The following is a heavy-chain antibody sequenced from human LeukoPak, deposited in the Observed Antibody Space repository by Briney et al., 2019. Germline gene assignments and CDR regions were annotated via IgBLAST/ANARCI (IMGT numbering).Heavy chain of an antibody. CDR3: TTGGPRRH. D-gene: IGHD3-16*01. J-gene: IGHJ4*02. CDR2: IRTKTDGGTT. CDR1: GFTFDADW. V-gene: IGHV3-15*01. Sequence: GGSLRLSCAASGFTFDADWMNWFRQAPGKGLEWVGLIRTKTDGGTTDNAAPVKGRFAIPRDDSRNMLFLQMNSLKIEDTGVYYCTTGGPRRHWGQGTLVTVPS.